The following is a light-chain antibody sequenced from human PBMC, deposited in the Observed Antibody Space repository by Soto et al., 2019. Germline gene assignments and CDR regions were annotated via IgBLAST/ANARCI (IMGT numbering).Light chain of an antibody. Sequence: DIQMTQSPSTLSASEVDRVTISCRASQSVSIWLAWYQQKPGRAPKLLIYKSSILESGVPSRFSGSGSGTEFTLTISSLQPDDFATYYCQQFNTSPWTFGQGTKVDIK. CDR2: KSS. CDR1: QSVSIW. V-gene: IGKV1-5*03. J-gene: IGKJ1*01. CDR3: QQFNTSPWT.